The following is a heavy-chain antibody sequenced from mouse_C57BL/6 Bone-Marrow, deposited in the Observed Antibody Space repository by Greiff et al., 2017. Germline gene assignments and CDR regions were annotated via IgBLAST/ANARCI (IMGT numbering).Heavy chain of an antibody. Sequence: QVQLQQPGAELVKPGASVKLSCKASGYTFTSYWMQWVKQRPGQGLEWIGEIDPSDSYTNYNQKFKGKATLTVDTSSSTAYMQLSSLTSEDSAVYYCARFDDYDGADYWGQGTSVTVSS. D-gene: IGHD2-4*01. CDR2: IDPSDSYT. CDR3: ARFDDYDGADY. V-gene: IGHV1-50*01. CDR1: GYTFTSYW. J-gene: IGHJ4*01.